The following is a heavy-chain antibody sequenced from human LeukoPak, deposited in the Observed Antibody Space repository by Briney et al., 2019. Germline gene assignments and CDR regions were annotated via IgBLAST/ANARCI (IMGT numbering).Heavy chain of an antibody. V-gene: IGHV3-48*03. CDR3: ARDPEGGYYDSSGYEGDY. Sequence: GGSLRLSCAASGFTFSSYEMNWVRQAPGKGPEWVSYISSSGSTIYYADSVKGRFTISRDNAKNSLYLQMNSLRAEDTAVYYCARDPEGGYYDSSGYEGDYWGQGTLVTVSS. D-gene: IGHD3-22*01. CDR1: GFTFSSYE. J-gene: IGHJ4*02. CDR2: ISSSGSTI.